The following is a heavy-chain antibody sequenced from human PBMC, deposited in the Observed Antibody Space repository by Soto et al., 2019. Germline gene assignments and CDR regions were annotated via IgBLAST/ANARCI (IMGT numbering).Heavy chain of an antibody. Sequence: QAQLVQSGAEVKKPGASVKVSCQASGYNFIGYYVFWVRKAPGQGLEWMGWINPKSGATKYAEKFQGRATMTRDTSISTAYMELSGLRFADRAVYYCARDFGPIPAASAMYGMDVWGQGTTVSVSS. CDR3: ARDFGPIPAASAMYGMDV. J-gene: IGHJ6*02. D-gene: IGHD3-16*01. V-gene: IGHV1-2*02. CDR1: GYNFIGYY. CDR2: INPKSGAT.